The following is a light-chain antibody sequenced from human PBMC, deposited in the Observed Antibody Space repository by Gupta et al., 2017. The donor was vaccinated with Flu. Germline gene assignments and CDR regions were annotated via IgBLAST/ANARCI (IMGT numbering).Light chain of an antibody. V-gene: IGKV1-5*03. J-gene: IGKJ1*01. CDR1: QSITGW. Sequence: PSTLASSVGDRVTITCRASQSITGWLAWYQQKPGKAPKLLIYKTSSLESGVPSRFSGSGSGTEFTLTISSLQPDDFATYYCQQDYSYTRTFGQGTKVEIK. CDR3: QQDYSYTRT. CDR2: KTS.